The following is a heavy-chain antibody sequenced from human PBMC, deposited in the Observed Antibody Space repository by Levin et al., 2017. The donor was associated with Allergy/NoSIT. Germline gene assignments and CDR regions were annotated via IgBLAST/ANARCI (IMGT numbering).Heavy chain of an antibody. Sequence: SETLSLTCTVSGGSISGSSYYWTWIRQPAGKGLEWIGRIYSSGSTDYNPSLKSRVTISMDTSKNQFSLKLTSVTAADTAVYYCTRTLWFGSSFDPWGQGTLVTVSS. V-gene: IGHV4-61*02. D-gene: IGHD3-10*01. CDR3: TRTLWFGSSFDP. CDR2: IYSSGST. CDR1: GGSISGSSYY. J-gene: IGHJ5*02.